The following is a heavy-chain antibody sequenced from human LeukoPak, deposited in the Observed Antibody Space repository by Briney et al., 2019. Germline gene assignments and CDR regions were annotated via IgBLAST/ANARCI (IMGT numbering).Heavy chain of an antibody. CDR2: FSRSGPDT. J-gene: IGHJ4*02. CDR3: AKGSLGSWYYFDY. Sequence: GGSLRLSCAASGFTFGSSAMSWVRQAPGKGPEWVSTFSRSGPDTYYADSVKGRFTIFRDNSKNTLYLQMNSLRAEDTAVYYCAKGSLGSWYYFDYWGQGTLVTVSS. V-gene: IGHV3-23*01. D-gene: IGHD6-13*01. CDR1: GFTFGSSA.